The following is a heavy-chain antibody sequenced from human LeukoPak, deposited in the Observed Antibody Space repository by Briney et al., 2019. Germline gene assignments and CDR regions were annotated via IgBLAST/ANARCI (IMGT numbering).Heavy chain of an antibody. V-gene: IGHV4-59*01. CDR1: DGSISGYS. CDR2: FYYTGSA. J-gene: IGHJ4*02. CDR3: ARQDGYKLDY. Sequence: SETLSLTCTVSDGSISGYSWSWIRQPPGKGLECIGYFYYTGSANYNPSLKSRITISIDTSKNQFSLKLSSVTAADTAVYYCARQDGYKLDYWGQGTLVTVSS. D-gene: IGHD5-24*01.